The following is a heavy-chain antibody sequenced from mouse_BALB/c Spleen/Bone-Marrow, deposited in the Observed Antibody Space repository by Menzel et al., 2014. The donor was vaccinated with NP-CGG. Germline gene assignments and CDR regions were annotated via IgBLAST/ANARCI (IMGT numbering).Heavy chain of an antibody. J-gene: IGHJ4*01. CDR3: ARNLLLRRAMDY. D-gene: IGHD1-1*01. V-gene: IGHV2-2*02. Sequence: QVQLQQSGPGLVQPSQSLSITCTVSGFSLTSYGVHWVRQSPGKGLEWLGVIWSGGSTDYNAAFISRLSISKDNSKSQVFFKMSSLQANDTAIYYCARNLLLRRAMDYWGQGTSVTVSS. CDR2: IWSGGST. CDR1: GFSLTSYG.